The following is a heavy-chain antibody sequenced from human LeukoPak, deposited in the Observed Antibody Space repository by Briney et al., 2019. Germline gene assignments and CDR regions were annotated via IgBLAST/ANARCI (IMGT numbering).Heavy chain of an antibody. D-gene: IGHD6-19*01. J-gene: IGHJ6*02. CDR2: ISGSGGST. CDR3: ARAGSSGWYYYYYSMDV. CDR1: GFTFSSYA. Sequence: GGSLRLSCAASGFTFSSYAMSWVRQAPGKGLEWVSAISGSGGSTYYADSVKGRFTISRDNSKNTLYLQMNSLRAEDTAVYYCARAGSSGWYYYYYSMDVWGQGTTVTVSS. V-gene: IGHV3-23*01.